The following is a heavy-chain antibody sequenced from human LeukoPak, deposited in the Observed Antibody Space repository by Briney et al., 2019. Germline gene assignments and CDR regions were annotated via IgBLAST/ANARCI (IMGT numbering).Heavy chain of an antibody. CDR1: GFTFSSYW. D-gene: IGHD6-6*01. V-gene: IGHV3-7*01. CDR2: IKQDGSEK. J-gene: IGHJ6*02. CDR3: ARDRGRIGYSSSSAPYYYYYGMDV. Sequence: PGGSLRLSCAASGFTFSSYWMSWVRQAPGKGLEWVANIKQDGSEKYYVDSVKGRFTISRDNAKNSLYLQMNSLRAEDTAVYYCARDRGRIGYSSSSAPYYYYYGMDVWGQGTTVTVSS.